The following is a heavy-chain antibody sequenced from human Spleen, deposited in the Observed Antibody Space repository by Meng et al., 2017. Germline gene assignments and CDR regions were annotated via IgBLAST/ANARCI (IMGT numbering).Heavy chain of an antibody. D-gene: IGHD4-11*01. V-gene: IGHV4-39*02. Sequence: HLQLHESGPGLVKPSETLSPTCTVSGGSISSSSYYWGWIRQPPGKGLEWIGTIYYSGSTYYNPSLKSRVTISVDTSQNNLSLKLSSVTAADSAVYYCARGPTTMAHDFDYWGQGTLVTVSS. CDR1: GGSISSSSYY. J-gene: IGHJ4*02. CDR3: ARGPTTMAHDFDY. CDR2: IYYSGST.